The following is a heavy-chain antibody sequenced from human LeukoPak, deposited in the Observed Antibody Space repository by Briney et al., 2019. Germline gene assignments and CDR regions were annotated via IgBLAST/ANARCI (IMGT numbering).Heavy chain of an antibody. CDR1: GGTFCSYA. D-gene: IGHD6-13*01. J-gene: IGHJ5*02. Sequence: SVKVSCKASGGTFCSYAISWVRQAPGQGLEWMGGIIPIFGTANYAKKFQARVTITADESTSTAYMELSSLRSEDTAVYYCARTYSSSWGNWFDPWGRGTVVSVSS. CDR2: IIPIFGTA. V-gene: IGHV1-69*13. CDR3: ARTYSSSWGNWFDP.